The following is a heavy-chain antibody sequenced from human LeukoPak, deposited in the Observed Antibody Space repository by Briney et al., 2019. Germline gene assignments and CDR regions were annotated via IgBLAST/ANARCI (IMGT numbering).Heavy chain of an antibody. CDR3: AREGYSYGYSFDY. CDR2: INAGKGNT. CDR1: GYTFTSYA. J-gene: IGHJ4*02. D-gene: IGHD5-18*01. Sequence: ASVKVSCKASGYTFTSYAMHWVRQAPGQRLEWMGWINAGKGNTKYSQKFQGRVTTTRDTSANTAYMELSSLRSEDTALYYCAREGYSYGYSFDYWGQGTLVTVSS. V-gene: IGHV1-3*01.